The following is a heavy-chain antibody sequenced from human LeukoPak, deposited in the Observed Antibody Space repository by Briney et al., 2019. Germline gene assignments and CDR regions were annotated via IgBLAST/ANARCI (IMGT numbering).Heavy chain of an antibody. V-gene: IGHV1-18*01. CDR3: ARDWEPVSWQWLAPGVFDY. D-gene: IGHD6-19*01. J-gene: IGHJ4*02. Sequence: ASVKVSCKASGYTFTSYGISWVRQAPGQGLEWMGWISAYNGNTNYAQKLQGRVTMTTDTSTSTAYMELRSLRSDDTAVYYCARDWEPVSWQWLAPGVFDYWGQGTLVTVSS. CDR2: ISAYNGNT. CDR1: GYTFTSYG.